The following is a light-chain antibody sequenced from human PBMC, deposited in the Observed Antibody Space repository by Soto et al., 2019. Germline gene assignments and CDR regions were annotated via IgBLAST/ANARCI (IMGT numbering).Light chain of an antibody. Sequence: EIVLTQSPGTVSFSPGERATLSCRASQSVGSRWLAWYQQKPGQAPRVLIYGGSNRATGIPDSFSGSGSGKDFTLTISRLEPEDFAVYYCQQYYSSRTFGQGTKVEMK. J-gene: IGKJ1*01. CDR2: GGS. CDR1: QSVGSRW. CDR3: QQYYSSRT. V-gene: IGKV3-20*01.